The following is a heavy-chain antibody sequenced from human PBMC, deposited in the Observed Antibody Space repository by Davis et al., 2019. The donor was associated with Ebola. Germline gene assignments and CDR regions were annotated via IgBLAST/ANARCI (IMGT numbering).Heavy chain of an antibody. CDR1: GFAFSGYW. V-gene: IGHV3-7*03. CDR2: IKQDGSEK. CDR3: ARDRSGFYGMDV. J-gene: IGHJ6*04. Sequence: PGGSLRLSCAASGFAFSGYWMTWVRQAPGKGLEWVANIKQDGSEKYYVDSVKGRFTISRDNAKNSLYLQMNSLRAEDTAVYYCARDRSGFYGMDVWGKGTTVTVSS.